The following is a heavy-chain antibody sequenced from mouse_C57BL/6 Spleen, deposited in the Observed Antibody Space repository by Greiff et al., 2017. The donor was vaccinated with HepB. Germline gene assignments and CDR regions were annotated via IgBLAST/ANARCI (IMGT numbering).Heavy chain of an antibody. V-gene: IGHV1-80*01. Sequence: VKLVESGAELVKPGASVKISCKASGYAFSSYWMNWVKQRPGKGLEWIGQIYPGDGDTNYNGKFKGKATLTADKSSSTAYMQLSSLTSEDSAVYFCARATTVRGFDYWGQGTTLTVSS. CDR3: ARATTVRGFDY. CDR2: IYPGDGDT. D-gene: IGHD1-1*01. J-gene: IGHJ2*01. CDR1: GYAFSSYW.